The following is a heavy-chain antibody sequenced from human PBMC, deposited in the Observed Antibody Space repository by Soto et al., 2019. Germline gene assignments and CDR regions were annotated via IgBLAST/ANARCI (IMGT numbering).Heavy chain of an antibody. Sequence: GESLKISCKGSGYSFTSYWIGWARQMPGKGLEWMGIIYPGDSDTRYSPSFQGQVTISADKSISTAYVQWSSLKASDTAMYYCARPREAGKYYYGVDAWGQGTTVTVSS. CDR2: IYPGDSDT. V-gene: IGHV5-51*01. J-gene: IGHJ6*02. D-gene: IGHD6-19*01. CDR3: ARPREAGKYYYGVDA. CDR1: GYSFTSYW.